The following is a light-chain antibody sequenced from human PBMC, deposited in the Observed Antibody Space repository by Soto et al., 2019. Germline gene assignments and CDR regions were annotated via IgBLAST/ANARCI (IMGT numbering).Light chain of an antibody. CDR3: QQYKSFSWT. CDR2: KAS. J-gene: IGKJ1*01. Sequence: DIQMTQSPSTLSASVGDRVTITCRASQSISSWLAWYQQKPGKAPKLLIYKASSLESGVPSRFIGSGSGTEFTLTISSLQPDDFATYYFQQYKSFSWTFGQGTKVEIK. V-gene: IGKV1-5*03. CDR1: QSISSW.